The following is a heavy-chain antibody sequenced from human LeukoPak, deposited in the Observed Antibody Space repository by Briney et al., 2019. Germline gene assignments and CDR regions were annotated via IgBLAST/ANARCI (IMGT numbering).Heavy chain of an antibody. D-gene: IGHD6-13*01. J-gene: IGHJ4*02. CDR3: AKAGGSSWYFDY. V-gene: IGHV3-23*01. Sequence: GGSLRLSCAASGFTFRTYAMSWVRQAPGKGLEWVSVISGSGNTTYFADSAKGRFTISRDNSKNTLHLQMNSLRAEDTAVYYCAKAGGSSWYFDYWGQGTLVTVSS. CDR1: GFTFRTYA. CDR2: ISGSGNTT.